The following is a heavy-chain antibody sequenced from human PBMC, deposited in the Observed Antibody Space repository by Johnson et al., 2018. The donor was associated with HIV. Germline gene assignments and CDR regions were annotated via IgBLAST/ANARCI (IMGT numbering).Heavy chain of an antibody. J-gene: IGHJ3*02. Sequence: VHLVESGGGLVQPWGSLRLSCAASGFTFTNYWMSWVRQAPGKGLEWVANIKQDGSGKYYVDSVKGRFTISKDNAKNSLYLQMDSLRAEDTAVYYCAKDMSRVVTPWAVSFDIWGQGTMVTVSS. D-gene: IGHD4-23*01. V-gene: IGHV3-7*05. CDR1: GFTFTNYW. CDR2: IKQDGSGK. CDR3: AKDMSRVVTPWAVSFDI.